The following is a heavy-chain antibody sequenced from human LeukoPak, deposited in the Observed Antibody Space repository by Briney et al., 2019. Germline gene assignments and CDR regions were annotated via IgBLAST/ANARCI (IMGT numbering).Heavy chain of an antibody. D-gene: IGHD6-6*01. J-gene: IGHJ6*02. CDR1: GGSISSGSYY. CDR3: ARGGQLGFYYYYGMDV. Sequence: SETLSLTCTVSGGSISSGSYYRRWIRQPAGKGLEWIGRIYTSGSTNYNPSLKSRITISVDTSKNQFSLKLSSVTAADTAVYYCARGGQLGFYYYYGMDVWGQGTTVTVSS. CDR2: IYTSGST. V-gene: IGHV4-61*02.